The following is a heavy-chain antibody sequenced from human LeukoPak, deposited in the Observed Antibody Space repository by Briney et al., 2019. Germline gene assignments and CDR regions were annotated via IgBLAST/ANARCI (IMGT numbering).Heavy chain of an antibody. V-gene: IGHV4-59*01. CDR1: GGSISSYH. J-gene: IGHJ4*02. Sequence: SETLSLTCTVSGGSISSYHWSWIRQPPGKGLEWIGYIYYSGNTNYNPSLKSRVTISVDTSKNQFSLKLSSVTAADTAVYYCARAKSSGYYSDLDYWGQGTLVTVSS. D-gene: IGHD3-22*01. CDR2: IYYSGNT. CDR3: ARAKSSGYYSDLDY.